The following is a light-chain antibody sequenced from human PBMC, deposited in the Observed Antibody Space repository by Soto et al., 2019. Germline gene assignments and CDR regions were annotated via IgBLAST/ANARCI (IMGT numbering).Light chain of an antibody. CDR2: LGS. J-gene: IGKJ1*01. CDR1: ESLLHSNGYIY. Sequence: DILVSQSPLALTVTPGEPASMSCRSHESLLHSNGYIYLDWYLQKPGQSSQLLIYLGSNRSSGVPDRFSGSGSGTDLTLKISRVEAEEVGVYYCMQALQSPRTVGQGTKVDIK. V-gene: IGKV2-28*01. CDR3: MQALQSPRT.